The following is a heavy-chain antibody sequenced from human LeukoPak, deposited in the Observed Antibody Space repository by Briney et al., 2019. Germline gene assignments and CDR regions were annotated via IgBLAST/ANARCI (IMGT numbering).Heavy chain of an antibody. Sequence: GGSLRLSCAAYGFTFSSYSMNWVRQAPGKGLEWVSSISSGSKYTYNADSVKGRFTISRDNAKNSLFLQMNSLRAEDTAVYYCARALSYSYGSMDFWGQGTLVIVSS. D-gene: IGHD5-18*01. V-gene: IGHV3-21*01. CDR3: ARALSYSYGSMDF. J-gene: IGHJ4*02. CDR2: ISSGSKYT. CDR1: GFTFSSYS.